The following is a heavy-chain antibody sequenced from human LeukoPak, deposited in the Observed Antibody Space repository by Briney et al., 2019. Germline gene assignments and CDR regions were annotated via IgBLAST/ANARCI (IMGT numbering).Heavy chain of an antibody. CDR2: IKQDGSEN. J-gene: IGHJ5*02. D-gene: IGHD3-22*01. Sequence: GGSLRLSCAASGFTFSNFWMSWVRQAPGKGLQWVANIKQDGSENYYVDSVKGRFTISRDNAKNSLYLQMNSLRAEDTAVYYCARDRFLRLTMIVSQKNWFDPWGQGTLVTVSS. CDR1: GFTFSNFW. V-gene: IGHV3-7*01. CDR3: ARDRFLRLTMIVSQKNWFDP.